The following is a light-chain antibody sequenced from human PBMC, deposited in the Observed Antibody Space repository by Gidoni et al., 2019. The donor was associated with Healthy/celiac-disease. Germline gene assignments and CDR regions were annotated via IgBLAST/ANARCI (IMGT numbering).Light chain of an antibody. CDR1: QDISNY. CDR2: DAS. CDR3: QHYDNLPIT. Sequence: DIQMPQSPSSLSASVGDRVTITCQASQDISNYLNWYQQTPETAPKLLYYDASNLETVGPSGFSRGGARTDFTFTISSLQPEDIAKYYCQHYDNLPITFGQGTRLEIK. V-gene: IGKV1-33*01. J-gene: IGKJ5*01.